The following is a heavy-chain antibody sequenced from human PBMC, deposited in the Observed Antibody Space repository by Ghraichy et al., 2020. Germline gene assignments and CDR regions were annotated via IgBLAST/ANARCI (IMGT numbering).Heavy chain of an antibody. D-gene: IGHD5-24*01. CDR1: GFTFSSYA. J-gene: IGHJ1*01. Sequence: GGSLRLSCAASGFTFSSYAMSWVRQAPGKGLEWVSAISGSGGSTYYADSVKGRFTISRDNSKNTLYLQMNSLRAEDTAVYYCASKPRATEPIGYFQHWGQGTLVTVSS. CDR2: ISGSGGST. V-gene: IGHV3-23*01. CDR3: ASKPRATEPIGYFQH.